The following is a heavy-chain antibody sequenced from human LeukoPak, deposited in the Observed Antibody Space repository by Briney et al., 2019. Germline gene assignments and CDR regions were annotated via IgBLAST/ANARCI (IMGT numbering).Heavy chain of an antibody. Sequence: PGGSLRLSCAASGFTFRSYWMHWVRQAPGKGLVWVSRSNSDGSSTTYADSVKGRLTVSRDNAKNTLYLQMNSLRAEDTAVYYCAREDFNDYYFDYWGQGTLVTVS. D-gene: IGHD2-21*02. J-gene: IGHJ4*02. V-gene: IGHV3-74*01. CDR2: SNSDGSST. CDR3: AREDFNDYYFDY. CDR1: GFTFRSYW.